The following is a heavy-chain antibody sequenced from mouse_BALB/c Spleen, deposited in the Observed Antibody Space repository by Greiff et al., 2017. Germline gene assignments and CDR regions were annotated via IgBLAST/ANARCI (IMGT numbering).Heavy chain of an antibody. CDR3: ARSVNWVFDY. CDR2: ISSGSSTI. CDR1: GFTFSSFG. V-gene: IGHV5-17*02. D-gene: IGHD4-1*01. J-gene: IGHJ2*01. Sequence: VQLKESGGGLVQPGGSRKLSCAASGFTFSSFGMHWVRQAPEKGLEWVAYISSGSSTIYYADTVKGRFTISRDNPKNTLFLQMTSLRSEDTAMYYCARSVNWVFDYWGQGTTLTVSS.